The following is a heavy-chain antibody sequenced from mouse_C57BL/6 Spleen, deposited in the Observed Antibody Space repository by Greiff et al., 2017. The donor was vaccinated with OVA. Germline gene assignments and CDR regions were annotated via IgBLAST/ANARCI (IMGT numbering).Heavy chain of an antibody. V-gene: IGHV1-15*01. CDR2: IDPETGGT. Sequence: QVQLQPSGAELVRPGASVTLSCKASGYTFTDYELHWVKQTPVHGLEWIGAIDPETGGTAYNQKFKGKAILTADKSSSTAYMELRSLTSEDSAVYYCTRYDYAMDYWGQGTSVTVSS. CDR3: TRYDYAMDY. CDR1: GYTFTDYE. J-gene: IGHJ4*01.